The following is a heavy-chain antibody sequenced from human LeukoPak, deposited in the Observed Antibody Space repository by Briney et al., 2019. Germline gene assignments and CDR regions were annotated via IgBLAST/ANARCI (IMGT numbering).Heavy chain of an antibody. Sequence: ASVKVSCKASGYTFTSYYMHWVRQAPGQGLEWMGIINPSGGSTSYAQKFQGRVTMTRDMSTSTVYMELSGLRSEDTAVYYCARELSPRGHFDYWGQGTLVTVSS. D-gene: IGHD2-8*01. CDR1: GYTFTSYY. CDR2: INPSGGST. J-gene: IGHJ4*02. V-gene: IGHV1-46*01. CDR3: ARELSPRGHFDY.